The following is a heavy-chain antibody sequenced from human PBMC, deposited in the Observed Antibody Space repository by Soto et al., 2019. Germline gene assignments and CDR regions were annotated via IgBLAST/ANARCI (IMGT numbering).Heavy chain of an antibody. CDR2: MNPNSGNT. Sequence: SVKVSCKASGYTFTSYDINWVRQATGQGLEWMGWMNPNSGNTGYAQKFRGRVTMTRNTSISTAYMELSSLRSEDTAVYYCARGSYCSGGSCYLNWFDPWGQGTLVTVSS. CDR3: ARGSYCSGGSCYLNWFDP. D-gene: IGHD2-15*01. J-gene: IGHJ5*02. CDR1: GYTFTSYD. V-gene: IGHV1-8*01.